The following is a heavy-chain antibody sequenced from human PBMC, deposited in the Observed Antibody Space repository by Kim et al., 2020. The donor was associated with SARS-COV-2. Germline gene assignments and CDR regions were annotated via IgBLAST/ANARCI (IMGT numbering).Heavy chain of an antibody. Sequence: GGSLRLSCGASGFTFSDYYMSWIRQAPGKGLEWVSYISSSGSTIYYADSVKGRFTISRDNAKNSLYLQMNSLRAEDTAVYYCARRLSIAAAGNYYYYYGMDVWGQGTTVTVSS. CDR1: GFTFSDYY. V-gene: IGHV3-11*01. J-gene: IGHJ6*02. D-gene: IGHD6-13*01. CDR3: ARRLSIAAAGNYYYYYGMDV. CDR2: ISSSGSTI.